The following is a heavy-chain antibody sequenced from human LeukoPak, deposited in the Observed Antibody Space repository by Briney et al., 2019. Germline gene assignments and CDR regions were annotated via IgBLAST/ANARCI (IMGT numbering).Heavy chain of an antibody. CDR2: IVPIFGTA. V-gene: IGHV1-69*05. J-gene: IGHJ4*02. CDR1: GGTFSSYA. Sequence: SVKVSCKASGGTFSSYAISWVRQAPGQGLEWMGGIVPIFGTANYAQKFQGRVTITTDESTSTAYMELSSLRSEDTAVYYCARVSEYYYDSSGESWGQGTLVTVSS. CDR3: ARVSEYYYDSSGES. D-gene: IGHD3-22*01.